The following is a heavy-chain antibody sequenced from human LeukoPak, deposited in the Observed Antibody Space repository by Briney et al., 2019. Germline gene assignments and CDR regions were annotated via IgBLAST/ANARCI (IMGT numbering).Heavy chain of an antibody. V-gene: IGHV4-34*01. CDR1: GGSFSGYY. D-gene: IGHD1-26*01. J-gene: IGHJ4*02. CDR3: AGRSYPLDY. CDR2: INHSGST. Sequence: SETLSLTCAVYGGSFSGYYWSWIRQPPGEGLEWIGEINHSGSTNYNPSLKSRVTISVDTSKNQFSLKLSSVTAADTAVYYCAGRSYPLDYWGQGTLVTVSS.